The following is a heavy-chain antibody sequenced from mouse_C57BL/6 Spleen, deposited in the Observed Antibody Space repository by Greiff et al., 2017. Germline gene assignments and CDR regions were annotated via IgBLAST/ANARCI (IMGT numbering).Heavy chain of an antibody. CDR1: GYTFTSYW. J-gene: IGHJ3*01. CDR2: IDPSDSYT. D-gene: IGHD2-1*01. CDR3: ARAGGNYSSY. Sequence: QVQLQQPGAELVKPGASVKLSCKASGYTFTSYWMQWVKQRPGQGLEWIGEIDPSDSYTNYNQKFKGKATLTVDTSSSTASMQLSSLTSEDSAVYYCARAGGNYSSYWGQGTLVTVSA. V-gene: IGHV1-50*01.